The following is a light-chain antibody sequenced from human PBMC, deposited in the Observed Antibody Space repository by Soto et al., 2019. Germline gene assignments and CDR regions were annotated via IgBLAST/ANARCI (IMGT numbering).Light chain of an antibody. CDR1: SSDVGGYNY. Sequence: QSALTQPASVSGSPGQSITISCTGTSSDVGGYNYVSWYQQHPGKAPKLLIYEVSNRPSGVSNRFSGSKSGITASLTISGLQAEDEADYFCSSYRSSITYVFGTGTKVTVL. CDR3: SSYRSSITYV. V-gene: IGLV2-14*01. CDR2: EVS. J-gene: IGLJ1*01.